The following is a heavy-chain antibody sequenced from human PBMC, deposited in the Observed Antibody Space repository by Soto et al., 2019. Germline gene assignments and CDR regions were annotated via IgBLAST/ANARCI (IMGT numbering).Heavy chain of an antibody. CDR2: ISYDGSNK. CDR1: GFTFSSYG. CDR3: AKRGNCSSTSCYVLGGRGIDY. V-gene: IGHV3-30*18. J-gene: IGHJ4*02. D-gene: IGHD2-2*01. Sequence: QVQLVESGGGVVQPGRSLRLSCAASGFTFSSYGMHWVRQAPGKGLEWVAVISYDGSNKYYADSVKGRFTISRDNSKNTLYLQMNSLRAEDTAVYYCAKRGNCSSTSCYVLGGRGIDYWGQGTLVTVSS.